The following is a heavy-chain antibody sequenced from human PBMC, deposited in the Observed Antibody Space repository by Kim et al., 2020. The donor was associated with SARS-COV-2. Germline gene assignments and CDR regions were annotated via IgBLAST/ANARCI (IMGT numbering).Heavy chain of an antibody. Sequence: GGSLRLSCAASGFTFDDYTMHWVRQAPGKGLEWVSLISWDGGSTYYADSVKGRFTISRDNSKNSLYLQMNSLRTEDTALYYCTTTVTRNYYYGMDVWGQGTTGTVSS. CDR1: GFTFDDYT. CDR2: ISWDGGST. D-gene: IGHD4-4*01. J-gene: IGHJ6*02. CDR3: TTTVTRNYYYGMDV. V-gene: IGHV3-43*01.